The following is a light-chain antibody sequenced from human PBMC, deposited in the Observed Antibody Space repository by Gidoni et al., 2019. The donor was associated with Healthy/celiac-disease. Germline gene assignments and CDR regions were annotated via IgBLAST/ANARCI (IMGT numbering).Light chain of an antibody. Sequence: DIQMPQSPSSLSASLGDRVTITCRASQSIRSYVNWYQQKPGKAPKLLIYAASRLQSVGPSRVSGGGSGRDFTLTISSVQPEDFATYYCRQSYSAPRTFGQGTKVEIK. CDR2: AAS. CDR3: RQSYSAPRT. CDR1: QSIRSY. J-gene: IGKJ1*01. V-gene: IGKV1-39*01.